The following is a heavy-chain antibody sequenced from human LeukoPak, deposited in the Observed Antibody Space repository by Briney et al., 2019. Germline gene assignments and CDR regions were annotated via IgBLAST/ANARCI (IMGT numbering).Heavy chain of an antibody. V-gene: IGHV1-2*02. D-gene: IGHD1-26*01. J-gene: IGHJ3*02. CDR3: ARIYSGTYVLAFDI. Sequence: GASVKVSCKASGYTFTAYYMHWVRQAPGQGLEWMGWINPNSGATNYAQKFQGRVALTRDTSTSTVYMELSRLTSDDTAVYYCARIYSGTYVLAFDIRGQGTMVTVPS. CDR2: INPNSGAT. CDR1: GYTFTAYY.